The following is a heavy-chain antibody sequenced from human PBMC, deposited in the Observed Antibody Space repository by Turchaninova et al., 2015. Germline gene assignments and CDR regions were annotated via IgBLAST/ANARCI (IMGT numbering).Heavy chain of an antibody. V-gene: IGHV3-30*18. J-gene: IGHJ4*02. CDR1: GFTFRNYV. D-gene: IGHD2-15*01. Sequence: QGQLVESGGGVVEPGRCLGPACGGSGFTFRNYVRHWGRQAPGKGLEWVAVISYDGSNKYYADSVKGRFIIFRDNSKNTLYLQMNSLRAEDTAVYYCAKDTGVVVAAWIDYWGQGTLVTVSS. CDR3: AKDTGVVVAAWIDY. CDR2: ISYDGSNK.